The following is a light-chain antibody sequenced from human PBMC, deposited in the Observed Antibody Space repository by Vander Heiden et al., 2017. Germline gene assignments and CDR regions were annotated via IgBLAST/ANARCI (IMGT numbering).Light chain of an antibody. CDR2: DAS. J-gene: IGKJ4*01. Sequence: EIVLTQSPATLSLSPGERATLSCRASQSVSSYLAWYHQKPGQAPRLLIYDASNRAAGVPARFSGSGSGTDFTLTISSLEPEDFAVYYCQQRYNWPPLTFGGGTKVEIK. CDR3: QQRYNWPPLT. V-gene: IGKV3-11*01. CDR1: QSVSSY.